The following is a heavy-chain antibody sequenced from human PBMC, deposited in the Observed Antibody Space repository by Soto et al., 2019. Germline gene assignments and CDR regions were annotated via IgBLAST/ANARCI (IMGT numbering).Heavy chain of an antibody. CDR1: GYTFTSYG. D-gene: IGHD6-13*01. CDR2: ISAYNGNT. CDR3: ARDPEQLGLDGWFDP. J-gene: IGHJ5*02. V-gene: IGHV1-18*01. Sequence: QVQLVQSGAEVKKPGASVKVSCKASGYTFTSYGISWVRQAPGQGLEWMGWISAYNGNTNYAQKLQGRVTMTTDTSTSTAYRELRSLRSDDTAVYDCARDPEQLGLDGWFDPWGQGTLVTVSS.